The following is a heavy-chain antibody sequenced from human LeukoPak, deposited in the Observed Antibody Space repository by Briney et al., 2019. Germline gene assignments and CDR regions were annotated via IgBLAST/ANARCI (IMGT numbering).Heavy chain of an antibody. CDR3: ARDGIAVAGTMFDY. V-gene: IGHV3-21*01. CDR1: GFTFSSYS. J-gene: IGHJ4*02. Sequence: GGSLRLSCAASGFTFSSYSMNWVRQAPGKGLEWVSSISSSSSYIYYADSVKGRFTISRDNAKNSLYLQMNSQRAEDTAVYYCARDGIAVAGTMFDYWGQGTLVTVSS. CDR2: ISSSSSYI. D-gene: IGHD6-19*01.